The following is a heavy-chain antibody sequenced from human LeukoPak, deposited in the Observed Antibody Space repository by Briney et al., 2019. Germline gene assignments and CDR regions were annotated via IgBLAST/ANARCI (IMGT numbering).Heavy chain of an antibody. D-gene: IGHD3-22*01. Sequence: GASVKVSCKTSGYTFTASYMHWVRQAPGQGLEWMGWINPDSGSTNYAQRFQGRVTMTRDTSISTAYMELSSLRSGDTAVYYCARYPRIRYDRRNYYFDYWGQGTLVTVSS. CDR3: ARYPRIRYDRRNYYFDY. CDR1: GYTFTASY. V-gene: IGHV1-2*02. J-gene: IGHJ4*02. CDR2: INPDSGST.